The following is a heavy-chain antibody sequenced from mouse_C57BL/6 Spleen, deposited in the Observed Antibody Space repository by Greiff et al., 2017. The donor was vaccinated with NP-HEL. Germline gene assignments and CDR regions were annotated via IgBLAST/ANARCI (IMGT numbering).Heavy chain of an antibody. CDR1: GYSITSGYY. Sequence: EVKLVESGPGLVKPSQSLSLTCSVTGYSITSGYYWNWIRQFPGNKLEWMGYISYDGSNNYNPSLKNRISITRDTSKNQFFLKLNSVTTEDTATYYCAREGVTPFAYWGQGTLVTVSA. J-gene: IGHJ3*01. CDR3: AREGVTPFAY. CDR2: ISYDGSN. V-gene: IGHV3-6*01. D-gene: IGHD2-1*01.